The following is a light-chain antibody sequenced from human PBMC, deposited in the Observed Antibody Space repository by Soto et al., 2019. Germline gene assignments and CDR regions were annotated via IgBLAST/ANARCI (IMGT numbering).Light chain of an antibody. Sequence: QSALTQPASVSGSPGQSITISCTGTSSDVGGYNYVSWYQQHPGKAPQLMIYDVSSRPSGVSLRFSGSKSGNTASLTISGLQAEDEAYYFCSSCTASTTTRVFGGGTKLTVL. CDR1: SSDVGGYNY. J-gene: IGLJ2*01. CDR3: SSCTASTTTRV. CDR2: DVS. V-gene: IGLV2-14*03.